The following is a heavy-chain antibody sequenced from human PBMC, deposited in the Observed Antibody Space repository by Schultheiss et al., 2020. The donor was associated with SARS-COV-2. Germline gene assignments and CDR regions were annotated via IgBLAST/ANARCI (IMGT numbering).Heavy chain of an antibody. CDR2: INQDGSEK. Sequence: GGSLRLSCAASEFTFSSHWMSWVRQAPGKGLEWVANINQDGSEKYYVDSVKGRFTISRDNSKNTLYLQMNSLRAEDTAVYYCAKLPVAMPPNWFDPWGQGTLVTVSS. CDR3: AKLPVAMPPNWFDP. J-gene: IGHJ5*02. V-gene: IGHV3-7*03. D-gene: IGHD2-2*01. CDR1: EFTFSSHW.